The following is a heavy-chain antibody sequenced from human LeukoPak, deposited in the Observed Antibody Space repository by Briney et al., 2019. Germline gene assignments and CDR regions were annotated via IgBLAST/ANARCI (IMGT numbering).Heavy chain of an antibody. J-gene: IGHJ3*02. V-gene: IGHV3-21*01. CDR3: ARVVVIAPYDAFDI. CDR1: GFTFSSYS. CDR2: ISSSSSYI. D-gene: IGHD2-21*01. Sequence: KPGGSLRLSCAASGFTFSSYSMNWVRQAPGKGLEWVSYISSSSSYIYYADSVKGRFTISRDNAKNSLYLQMNSLRAEDTAVYYCARVVVIAPYDAFDIWGQGTMVTVSS.